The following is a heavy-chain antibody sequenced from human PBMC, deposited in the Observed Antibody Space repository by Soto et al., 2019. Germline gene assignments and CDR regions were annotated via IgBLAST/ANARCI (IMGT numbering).Heavy chain of an antibody. J-gene: IGHJ5*02. CDR3: ERDSLHYLEAATSWSDT. Sequence: PGGSLRRCCAAAGFTFSSYGMHCVRQAPGKGLEWVAVIWYDGSNKYYAYSVKGRFIISRDNSKNTLYLQMNSLRAEDTAVYYCERDSLHYLEAATSWSDTWGQGTMVTVSS. V-gene: IGHV3-33*01. D-gene: IGHD3-3*01. CDR1: GFTFSSYG. CDR2: IWYDGSNK.